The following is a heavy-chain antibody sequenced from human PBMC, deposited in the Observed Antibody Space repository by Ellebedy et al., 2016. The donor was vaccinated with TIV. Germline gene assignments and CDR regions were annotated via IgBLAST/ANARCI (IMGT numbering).Heavy chain of an antibody. V-gene: IGHV3-7*01. D-gene: IGHD5-18*01. CDR2: IKQDGSEK. CDR1: GFTFSSYW. Sequence: GGSLRFSXAASGFTFSSYWMSWVRQAPGKGLEWVANIKQDGSEKHYVDSVKGRFTISRDNAKNSLYLQMNSLRAEDTALYYCASHVDTSMSYWGQGTLVTVSS. J-gene: IGHJ4*02. CDR3: ASHVDTSMSY.